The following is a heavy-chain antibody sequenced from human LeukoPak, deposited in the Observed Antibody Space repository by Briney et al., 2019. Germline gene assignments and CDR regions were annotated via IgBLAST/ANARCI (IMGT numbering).Heavy chain of an antibody. J-gene: IGHJ4*02. CDR3: ARVGSPGIATWVY. CDR1: GYTFTGYY. CDR2: INANSGGT. V-gene: IGHV1-2*02. D-gene: IGHD6-13*01. Sequence: ASVKVSCKASGYTFTGYYLHWVRLAQGQGIEWMGWINANSGGTDYPQKFQGRVTITRDTSINTAYMELSRLRSDDTAVYYCARVGSPGIATWVYWGQGTLVTVSS.